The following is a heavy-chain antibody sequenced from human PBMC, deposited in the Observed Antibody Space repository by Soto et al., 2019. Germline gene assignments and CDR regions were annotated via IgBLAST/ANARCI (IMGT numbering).Heavy chain of an antibody. CDR1: GFTFSSYA. CDR3: AKFQYYYESSGEGLVDYYGMDV. D-gene: IGHD3-22*01. CDR2: ISGSGGST. V-gene: IGHV3-23*01. Sequence: PGGSLRLSCAASGFTFSSYAMSWVRQAPGKGLEWVSAISGSGGSTYYADSVKGRFTISRDNSKNTLYLQMNSLRAEDTAVYYCAKFQYYYESSGEGLVDYYGMDVWGQGTTVTVSS. J-gene: IGHJ6*02.